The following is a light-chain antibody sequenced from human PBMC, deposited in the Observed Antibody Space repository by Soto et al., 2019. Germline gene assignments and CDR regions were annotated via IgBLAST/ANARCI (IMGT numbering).Light chain of an antibody. J-gene: IGKJ2*01. CDR3: QQRSNWPRS. CDR2: DAS. V-gene: IGKV3-11*01. CDR1: QSVSSY. Sequence: EIVLTQSPATLSLSPGERATLSCRASQSVSSYLAWYQQKPGQAPRRLIYDASNRATGIPARSSGSGSGTDFTPTISRLEPEDFAVYYCQQRSNWPRSFGQGTTLEIK.